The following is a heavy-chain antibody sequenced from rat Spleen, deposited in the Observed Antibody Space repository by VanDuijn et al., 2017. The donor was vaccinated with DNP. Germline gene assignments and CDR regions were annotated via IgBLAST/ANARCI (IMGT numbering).Heavy chain of an antibody. CDR1: GYSITSNY. J-gene: IGHJ2*01. Sequence: EVQLQESGPGLVKPSQSLSLTCSVTGYSITSNYWGWIRQFPGNKMEYIGHISYSGSTSYIPSLKSRISITRDTSKNHFFLQLNSVTTEDTATYYCGRYGLRVYFEYWGQGVMVTVSS. CDR2: ISYSGST. V-gene: IGHV3-1*01. D-gene: IGHD1-7*01. CDR3: GRYGLRVYFEY.